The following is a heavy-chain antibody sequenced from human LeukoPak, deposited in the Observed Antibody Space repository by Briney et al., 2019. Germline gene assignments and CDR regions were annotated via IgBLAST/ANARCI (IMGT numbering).Heavy chain of an antibody. V-gene: IGHV3-23*01. CDR2: ISSSGAST. Sequence: PGGSLRLSCAASGLPFSSYAMSWVRQAAGKGLEWVSLISSSGASTYYADSVKGRFTISRDNSKHTLYLQMNGLRAEDTAVYFCAKSLDRHSSGDNFDYWGQGTLVTVSS. D-gene: IGHD6-25*01. J-gene: IGHJ4*02. CDR3: AKSLDRHSSGDNFDY. CDR1: GLPFSSYA.